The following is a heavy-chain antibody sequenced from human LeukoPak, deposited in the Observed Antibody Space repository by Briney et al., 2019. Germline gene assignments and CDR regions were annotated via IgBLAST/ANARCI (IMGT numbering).Heavy chain of an antibody. D-gene: IGHD2-2*01. V-gene: IGHV4-61*02. CDR3: ARGIVVVPAAMKGQDWFDP. CDR1: GGSISSGSYY. J-gene: IGHJ5*02. Sequence: PSETLSLTCTVSGGSISSGSYYWGWIRQPAGKGLEWIGRIYTSGSTNYNPSLKSRVTISVDTSKNQFSLKLSSVTAADTAVYYCARGIVVVPAAMKGQDWFDPWGQGTLVTVSS. CDR2: IYTSGST.